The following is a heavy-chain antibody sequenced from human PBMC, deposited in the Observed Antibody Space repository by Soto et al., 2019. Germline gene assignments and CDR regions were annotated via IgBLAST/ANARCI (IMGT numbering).Heavy chain of an antibody. J-gene: IGHJ4*02. Sequence: SETLSLTCAVYGVSFSGYYWSWIRQPPGKGLEWIGEINHSGSTNYNPSLKSRVTISVDTSKNQFSLKLSSVTAADTAVYYCARGQLTDFDYWGQGTLVTVYS. CDR2: INHSGST. CDR3: ARGQLTDFDY. D-gene: IGHD7-27*01. V-gene: IGHV4-34*01. CDR1: GVSFSGYY.